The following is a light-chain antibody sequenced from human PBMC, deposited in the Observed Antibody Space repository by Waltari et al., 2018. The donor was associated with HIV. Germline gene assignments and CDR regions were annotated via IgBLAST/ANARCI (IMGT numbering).Light chain of an antibody. J-gene: IGLJ1*01. CDR3: AVWDDSLSEYV. CDR1: SSNIGSNS. V-gene: IGLV1-44*01. CDR2: RND. Sequence: QSVLPQQPSPSGTPGHGVTISCSGGSSNIGSNSVTWYQHLPETSPRLLIFRNDQRPSGVPDRFSASKSGTSASLAISGLQSEDEAEYYCAVWDDSLSEYVFGPGTRVTVL.